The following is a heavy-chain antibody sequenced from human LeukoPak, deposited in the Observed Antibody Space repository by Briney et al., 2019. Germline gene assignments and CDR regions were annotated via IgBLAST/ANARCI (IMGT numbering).Heavy chain of an antibody. J-gene: IGHJ2*01. CDR3: PRHPGNSYGSWYFDL. CDR1: GGSISSYY. V-gene: IGHV4-59*08. Sequence: SETLSLTCTVSGGSISSYYWSWIRQPPGRGLEWIGNIYYSGSTSYNPSLMSRVTISVDTSKNQFSLRLSSVTATDTAVYYCPRHPGNSYGSWYFDLWGRGTLVAVSS. CDR2: IYYSGST. D-gene: IGHD5-18*01.